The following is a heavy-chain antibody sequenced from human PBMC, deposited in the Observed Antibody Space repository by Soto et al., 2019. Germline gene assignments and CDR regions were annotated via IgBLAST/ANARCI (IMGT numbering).Heavy chain of an antibody. D-gene: IGHD6-19*01. CDR1: GFSLTSTAVG. Sequence: QITLKESGPTLVKPTQTLTLTCSFSGFSLTSTAVGVNWIRQPPGKALEWLALIYWDDDNHFSPSLKSRLSVTKDTSKNQVVLTMTNMDPVDTATYYCAHGSGWLSDHWGQGILVTVSS. CDR2: IYWDDDN. J-gene: IGHJ4*02. CDR3: AHGSGWLSDH. V-gene: IGHV2-5*02.